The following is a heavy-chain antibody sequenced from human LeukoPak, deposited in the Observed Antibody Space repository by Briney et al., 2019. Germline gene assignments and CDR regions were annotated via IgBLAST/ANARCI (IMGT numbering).Heavy chain of an antibody. CDR2: INAGNGNT. J-gene: IGHJ5*02. Sequence: GASVKVSCKASGYTFTSYAMHWVRQAPGQRLEWMGWINAGNGNTKYSQKFQGRVTITRDTSASTAYMELSSLRSEDTAVYYCARATYYYGSGSYSDNWFDPWGQGTLVTVSS. CDR1: GYTFTSYA. D-gene: IGHD3-10*01. V-gene: IGHV1-3*01. CDR3: ARATYYYGSGSYSDNWFDP.